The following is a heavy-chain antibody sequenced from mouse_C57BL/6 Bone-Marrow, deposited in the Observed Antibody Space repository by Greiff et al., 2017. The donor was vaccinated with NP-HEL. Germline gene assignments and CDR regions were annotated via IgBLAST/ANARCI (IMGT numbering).Heavy chain of an antibody. CDR3: ARLDYSNSWFAY. CDR1: GYTFTDYY. CDR2: IYPGSGNT. Sequence: QVQLQQSGAELVRPGASVKLSCKASGYTFTDYYINWVKQRPGQGLEWIARIYPGSGNTYYNEKFKGKATLTAEKSSSTAYMQLSSLTSEDSAVYFCARLDYSNSWFAYWGQGTLVTVSA. D-gene: IGHD2-5*01. J-gene: IGHJ3*01. V-gene: IGHV1-76*01.